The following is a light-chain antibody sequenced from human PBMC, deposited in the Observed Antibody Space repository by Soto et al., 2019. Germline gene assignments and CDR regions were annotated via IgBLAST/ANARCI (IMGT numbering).Light chain of an antibody. V-gene: IGLV2-8*01. CDR3: SSFAGNNNLV. CDR1: SSDVGGYNY. J-gene: IGLJ2*01. CDR2: EVS. Sequence: QSVLTQPPSASGSPGQSVTISCTGTSSDVGGYNYVSWYQQHPGKAPKLMISEVSKRPSGVPDRFSGSKSGNTASLTVSGLQAEDVADYYCSSFAGNNNLVFGGGTKVTVL.